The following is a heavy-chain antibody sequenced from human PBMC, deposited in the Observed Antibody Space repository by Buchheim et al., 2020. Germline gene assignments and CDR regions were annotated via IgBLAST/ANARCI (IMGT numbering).Heavy chain of an antibody. D-gene: IGHD5-12*01. J-gene: IGHJ4*02. CDR1: GGSISSSSYY. CDR2: IYYSGST. Sequence: QLQLQESGPGLVKPSETLSLTCTVSGGSISSSSYYWGWIRQPPGKGLEWIGSIYYSGSTYYNPSLKSRVTISVDTSKNQFSLKLSSVTAADTAVYYCARHLSGGYDGWYHFDYWGQGTL. V-gene: IGHV4-39*01. CDR3: ARHLSGGYDGWYHFDY.